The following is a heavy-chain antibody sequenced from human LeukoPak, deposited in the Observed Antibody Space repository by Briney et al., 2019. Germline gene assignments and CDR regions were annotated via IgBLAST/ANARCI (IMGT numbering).Heavy chain of an antibody. CDR2: IYYSGST. V-gene: IGHV4-39*01. CDR3: ARVGESDPCYNCNWYFDY. Sequence: SETLSLTCTVSGGSISSSSYYWGCIRQPPGKGLECIGSIYYSGSTYYNPSLKSRVTISVDTSKNQFSLKLSSVTAADTAVYYCARVGESDPCYNCNWYFDYWGQGTLVTVSS. CDR1: GGSISSSSYY. D-gene: IGHD1-7*01. J-gene: IGHJ4*02.